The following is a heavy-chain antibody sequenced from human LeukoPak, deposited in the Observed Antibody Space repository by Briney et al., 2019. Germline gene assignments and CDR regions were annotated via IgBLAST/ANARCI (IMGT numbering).Heavy chain of an antibody. CDR3: AREASTVDY. CDR2: ISWNSGSI. J-gene: IGHJ4*02. Sequence: GGSLRLSCAASGFTFDDYAMHWVRQAPGKGLEWVSGISWNSGSIGYADSVKGRFTISRDNAKNSLYLQMNSLRAEDTAVYYYAREASTVDYWGQGTLVTVSS. CDR1: GFTFDDYA. D-gene: IGHD2-2*01. V-gene: IGHV3-9*01.